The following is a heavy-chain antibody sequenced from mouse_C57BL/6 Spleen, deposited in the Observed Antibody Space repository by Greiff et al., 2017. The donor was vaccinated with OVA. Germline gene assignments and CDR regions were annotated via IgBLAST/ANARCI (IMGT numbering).Heavy chain of an antibody. CDR1: GYTLTGYW. CDR3: ARRREGDYYGSFDY. J-gene: IGHJ2*01. D-gene: IGHD1-1*01. V-gene: IGHV1-9*01. Sequence: QVQLQQSGAELMKPGASVKLSCKATGYTLTGYWIEWVKQRPGHGLEWIGEILPGSGSTNYNEKVKGKATFNADTSSNTAYMQLSSLTTEDSAIYYCARRREGDYYGSFDYWGQGTTLTVSS. CDR2: ILPGSGST.